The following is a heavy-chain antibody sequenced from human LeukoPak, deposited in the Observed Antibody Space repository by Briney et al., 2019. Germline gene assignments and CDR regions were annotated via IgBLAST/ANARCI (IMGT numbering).Heavy chain of an antibody. CDR2: IYSGGTT. V-gene: IGHV3-53*01. D-gene: IGHD2-2*01. CDR3: ARGTHCSSTSCSVY. CDR1: GFSVSSSY. Sequence: GGSLRLSCAASGFSVSSSYMSWVRQAPGKGLEWVSVIYSGGTTYYADSVEGRFTISRDNSKNTLDLQMNSLRAEDTAVYYCARGTHCSSTSCSVYWGQGTLVTVS. J-gene: IGHJ4*02.